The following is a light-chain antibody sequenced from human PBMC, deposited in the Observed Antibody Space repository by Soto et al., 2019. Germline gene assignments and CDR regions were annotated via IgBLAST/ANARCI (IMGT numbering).Light chain of an antibody. CDR1: QSVSSSY. CDR3: QQYGSSRT. J-gene: IGKJ1*01. Sequence: EIVLTQSPGTLSLSPGERATLSCRASQSVSSSYLAWYQQKPGQAPRLLIYGASSRATGIPDRFSVIGSGTDFTLTISILEPEDFAVYYCQQYGSSRTFGQGTKVEIK. CDR2: GAS. V-gene: IGKV3-20*01.